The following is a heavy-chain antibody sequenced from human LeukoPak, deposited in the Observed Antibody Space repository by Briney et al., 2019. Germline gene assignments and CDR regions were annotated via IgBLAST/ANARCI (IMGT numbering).Heavy chain of an antibody. CDR3: AREAAAGDYYFDY. CDR2: ISSSSRYI. D-gene: IGHD6-13*01. V-gene: IGHV3-21*01. Sequence: PGGTLRLSCAASGFTFSTYSMNWVRQAPGKGLEWVSSISSSSRYIYYADSVKGRFTISRDNAKNSLYLQMNSLRAEDTAVYYCAREAAAGDYYFDYWGQGTLVTVSS. J-gene: IGHJ4*02. CDR1: GFTFSTYS.